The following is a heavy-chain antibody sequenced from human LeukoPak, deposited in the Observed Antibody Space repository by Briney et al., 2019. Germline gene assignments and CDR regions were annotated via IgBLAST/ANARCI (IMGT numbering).Heavy chain of an antibody. CDR1: GYTFTGYY. J-gene: IGHJ4*02. Sequence: ASVKVSCKASGYTFTGYYMHWVRQAPGQGLEWMGWISPNSGGTNYAQKFQGRVTMTRDTSISTAYMELSRLRSDDTAVYYCAREEYYDSSGYRDYWGQGTLVTVSS. V-gene: IGHV1-2*02. CDR3: AREEYYDSSGYRDY. D-gene: IGHD3-22*01. CDR2: ISPNSGGT.